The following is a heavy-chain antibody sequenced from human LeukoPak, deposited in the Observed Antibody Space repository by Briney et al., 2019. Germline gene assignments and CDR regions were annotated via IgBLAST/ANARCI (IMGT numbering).Heavy chain of an antibody. J-gene: IGHJ4*02. Sequence: GGSLRLSCAASGFTFSNYWMTWVRQVPGKGLEWVAIIRQDGSDKYYVDSVKGRFTISRDNAKNSLYLQMNSLRAEDTAVYYCARENRLGYWGQGTLVTVSS. CDR2: IRQDGSDK. D-gene: IGHD3-10*01. CDR3: ARENRLGY. CDR1: GFTFSNYW. V-gene: IGHV3-7*01.